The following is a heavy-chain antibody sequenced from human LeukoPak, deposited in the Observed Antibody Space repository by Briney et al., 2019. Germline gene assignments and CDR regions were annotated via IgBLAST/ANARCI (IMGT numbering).Heavy chain of an antibody. CDR3: ARVPGRTRYLDS. Sequence: GGSLRLSCAASGFTFTCCWMSWVRQTPGKGLEWVASIKQDGREKFYADSVQGRFTISRGNAKNSLYLQVNSLRAEDTAVYYCARVPGRTRYLDSWGQGILVTVSS. V-gene: IGHV3-7*01. CDR1: GFTFTCCW. D-gene: IGHD1-26*01. CDR2: IKQDGREK. J-gene: IGHJ4*02.